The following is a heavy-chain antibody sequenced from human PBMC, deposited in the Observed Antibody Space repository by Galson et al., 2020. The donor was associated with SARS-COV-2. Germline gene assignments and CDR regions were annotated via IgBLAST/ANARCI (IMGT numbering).Heavy chain of an antibody. CDR2: IYYSGST. Sequence: SETLSLTCTVSGGSVSSGSYYWSWIRQPPGKGLEWIGYIYYSGSTNYNPSLKSRVTISVDTSKNQFSLKLSSVTAADTAVYYCARSIAGGGWYHPVFDYWGQGTLVTVSS. V-gene: IGHV4-61*01. D-gene: IGHD6-19*01. J-gene: IGHJ4*02. CDR3: ARSIAGGGWYHPVFDY. CDR1: GGSVSSGSYY.